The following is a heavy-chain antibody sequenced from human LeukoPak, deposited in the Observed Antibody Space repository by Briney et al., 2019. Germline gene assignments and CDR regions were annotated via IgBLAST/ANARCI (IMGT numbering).Heavy chain of an antibody. V-gene: IGHV2-70*01. Sequence: SGPALAKPTQTLTLTCTFSGFSRSPSGMCVSWIRQPPGKALEWLALLDWDDDKYYSTSLKTRLTISKDSSKNQVVLTMTNMDPVDTATYYCARSVLRYFETDVWGKGTTVTVSS. J-gene: IGHJ6*04. CDR2: LDWDDDK. CDR3: ARSVLRYFETDV. CDR1: GFSRSPSGMC. D-gene: IGHD3-9*01.